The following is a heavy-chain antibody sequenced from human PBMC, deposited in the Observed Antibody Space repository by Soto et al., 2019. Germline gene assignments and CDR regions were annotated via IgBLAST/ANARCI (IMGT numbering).Heavy chain of an antibody. Sequence: EMQLVESGGGLVQPGGSLRLSCAASGFTFIKAYLNWVRQAPGEGLEWVGRIKSKTHGGTTDYAAPVKGRFNISRDDSKNMVFLQMNSLKTEDTAVYYCSTTDGDHGGYWGQGTLVTVSS. D-gene: IGHD4-17*01. CDR1: GFTFIKAY. CDR3: STTDGDHGGY. CDR2: IKSKTHGGTT. V-gene: IGHV3-15*01. J-gene: IGHJ4*02.